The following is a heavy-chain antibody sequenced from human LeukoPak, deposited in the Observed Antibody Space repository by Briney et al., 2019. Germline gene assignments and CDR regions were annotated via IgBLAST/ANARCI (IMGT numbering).Heavy chain of an antibody. V-gene: IGHV4-59*01. J-gene: IGHJ3*02. D-gene: IGHD5-18*01. CDR3: ARSNYTAWPLGAFDI. CDR1: GGSISSYY. CDR2: IYYGGST. Sequence: SETLSLTCTVSGGSISSYYWSWIRQLPGKGLEWIGYIYYGGSTNYNPSLKSRVTISVDTSKNQFSLKLSSVTAADTAVYYCARSNYTAWPLGAFDIWGQGTMVTVSS.